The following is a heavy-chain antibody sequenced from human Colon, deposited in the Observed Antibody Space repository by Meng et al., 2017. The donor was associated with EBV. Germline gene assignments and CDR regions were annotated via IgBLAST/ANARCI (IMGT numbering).Heavy chain of an antibody. CDR2: TTGSGDRT. J-gene: IGHJ4*02. CDR3: AKDRVWVISSHDY. CDR1: GFTFSSSP. D-gene: IGHD3-16*01. V-gene: IGHV3-23*04. Sequence: EVQLVESGGGLVQPGGSLRIFCAASGFTFSSSPMTWVRQAPGKGLEWVAATTGSGDRTYYADSVKGRFTISRDNSKNTVFLQMNSLRADDTAVYYSAKDRVWVISSHDYWGQGTLVTVSS.